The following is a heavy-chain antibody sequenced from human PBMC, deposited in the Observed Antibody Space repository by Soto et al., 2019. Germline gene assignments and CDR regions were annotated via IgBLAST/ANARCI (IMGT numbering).Heavy chain of an antibody. J-gene: IGHJ4*02. CDR3: ARDGDNDYFDY. CDR2: IYSGGST. D-gene: IGHD4-17*01. Sequence: GGSLRLSCAASGFTVSSNYMSWVRQAPGKGLEWVSVIYSGGSTYYADSVKGRFTISRDNSKKTLYLQMNSLRAEDTAVYYCARDGDNDYFDYWGQGTLVTVSS. V-gene: IGHV3-53*01. CDR1: GFTVSSNY.